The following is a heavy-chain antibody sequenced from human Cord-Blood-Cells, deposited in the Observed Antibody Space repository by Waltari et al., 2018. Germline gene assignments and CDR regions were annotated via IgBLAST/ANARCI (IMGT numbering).Heavy chain of an antibody. CDR3: ARGKTGDAFDI. Sequence: EVQLVESGGGLVKPGGSLRLSCAASGFTFSSYSMNWVRQAPRKGLEWVSSISSSSSYIYYADSVKGRFTISRDNAKNSLYLQMNSLRAEDTAVYYCARGKTGDAFDIWGQGTMVTDSS. CDR1: GFTFSSYS. D-gene: IGHD3-9*01. CDR2: ISSSSSYI. V-gene: IGHV3-21*01. J-gene: IGHJ3*02.